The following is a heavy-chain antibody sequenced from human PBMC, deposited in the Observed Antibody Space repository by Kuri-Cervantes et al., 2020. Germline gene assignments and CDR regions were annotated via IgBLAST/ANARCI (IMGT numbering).Heavy chain of an antibody. V-gene: IGHV4-38-2*01. J-gene: IGHJ4*02. CDR1: GYSISSGYY. CDR2: IYHSGST. D-gene: IGHD6-6*01. CDR3: ASLPSDSSSHPYFDY. Sequence: SETLSLTCGVSGYSISSGYYWGWIRQPPGKGLEWIGTIYHSGSTYYNPSLKSRVTISVDTSKNQFSLKLSSVTAADTAVYYCASLPSDSSSHPYFDYWGQGTLVTVSS.